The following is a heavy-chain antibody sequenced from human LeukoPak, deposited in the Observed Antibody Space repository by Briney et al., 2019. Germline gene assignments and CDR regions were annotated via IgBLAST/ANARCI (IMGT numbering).Heavy chain of an antibody. Sequence: GGPLRLSCAASGFTFSFYWMTWVRQAPGKGLEWVANIDQDGSEKYYVDSVKGRFTISRDNAKNSLFLQMNSLRAEDTALYYCARANYWGQGTLVTVSS. CDR1: GFTFSFYW. CDR2: IDQDGSEK. CDR3: ARANY. D-gene: IGHD2-8*01. J-gene: IGHJ4*02. V-gene: IGHV3-7*01.